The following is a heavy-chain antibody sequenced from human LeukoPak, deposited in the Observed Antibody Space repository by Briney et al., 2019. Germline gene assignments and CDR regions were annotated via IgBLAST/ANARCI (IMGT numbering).Heavy chain of an antibody. CDR3: ARRYDSGTYGHYMDV. CDR2: FHDAGTT. J-gene: IGHJ6*03. Sequence: GGSLTLSCVASGFTSSAFCMSWVRQAPGRGLEWVSGFHDAGTTYFADAVKGRFTISRDNTKNTLFLQMNSLRAEDTAVYYCARRYDSGTYGHYMDVWGKGTTVTVSS. CDR1: GFTSSAFC. D-gene: IGHD3-10*01. V-gene: IGHV3-53*01.